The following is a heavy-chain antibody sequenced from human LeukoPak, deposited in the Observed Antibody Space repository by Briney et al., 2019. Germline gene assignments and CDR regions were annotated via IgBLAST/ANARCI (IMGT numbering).Heavy chain of an antibody. CDR3: ARDRYYGSGSYYNAYYYYYYYMDV. D-gene: IGHD3-10*01. CDR1: GYTFTGYY. CDR2: INPNSGGT. V-gene: IGHV1-2*02. Sequence: ASVKVSCKASGYTFTGYYMHWVRQAPGQGLEWMGWINPNSGGTNYAQKFQGRVTMTRDTSISTVYMELSSLRSEDTAVYYCARDRYYGSGSYYNAYYYYYYYMDVWGKGTTVTVSS. J-gene: IGHJ6*03.